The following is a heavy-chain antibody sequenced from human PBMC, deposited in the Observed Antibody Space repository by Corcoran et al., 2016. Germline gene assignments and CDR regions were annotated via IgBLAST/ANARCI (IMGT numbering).Heavy chain of an antibody. D-gene: IGHD3-3*01. V-gene: IGHV1-46*01. Sequence: QVQLVQSGAEVKKPGASVKVSCKASGYTFTSYYMHWVRQAPGQGLEWMGIINPSGGSTSYAQKFQGRVNMTRDTSTSTVYMELSSLRSEGTAVYYCARDYEAGDNWFDPWGQGTLVTVSS. CDR2: INPSGGST. CDR1: GYTFTSYY. CDR3: ARDYEAGDNWFDP. J-gene: IGHJ5*02.